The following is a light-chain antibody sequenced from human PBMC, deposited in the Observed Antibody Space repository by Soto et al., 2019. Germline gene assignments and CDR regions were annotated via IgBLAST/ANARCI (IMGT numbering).Light chain of an antibody. Sequence: DTQMTQSPSSLSASVGDRVTITCRASQSISSYLNWYQQKPGKAPKLLIYAASSLQSGVPSRFSGSGSGTDFTLTISSLQPEDFATYYCQQSYSTPHTWTFGQGTKVEIK. CDR2: AAS. CDR3: QQSYSTPHTWT. CDR1: QSISSY. V-gene: IGKV1-39*01. J-gene: IGKJ1*01.